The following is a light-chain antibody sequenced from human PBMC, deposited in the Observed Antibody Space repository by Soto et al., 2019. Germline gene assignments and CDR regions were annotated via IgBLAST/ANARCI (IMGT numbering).Light chain of an antibody. CDR3: HVWDSSSDHYV. J-gene: IGLJ1*01. CDR2: YDS. CDR1: NIGSKS. Sequence: SYELTQPPSVSVAPGKTARFTCGGNNIGSKSVHWYQQKPGQAPVLVIYYDSDRPSGIPERFSGSNSGNTATLTISRVEAGDEADYYCHVWDSSSDHYVFGSGTKVTVL. V-gene: IGLV3-21*04.